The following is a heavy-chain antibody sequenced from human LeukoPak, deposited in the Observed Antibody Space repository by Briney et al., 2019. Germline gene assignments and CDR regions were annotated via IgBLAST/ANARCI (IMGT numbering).Heavy chain of an antibody. Sequence: TLSLTCTVSGGSISSGSYYWSWIRQPAGKGLEWTGRIYTSGSTNYNPSLKSRVTISVDTSKNQFSLKLSSVTAADTAVYYCARDLGGSSGWYGDAFDIWGQGTMVTVSS. D-gene: IGHD6-19*01. CDR1: GGSISSGSYY. CDR3: ARDLGGSSGWYGDAFDI. J-gene: IGHJ3*02. V-gene: IGHV4-61*02. CDR2: IYTSGST.